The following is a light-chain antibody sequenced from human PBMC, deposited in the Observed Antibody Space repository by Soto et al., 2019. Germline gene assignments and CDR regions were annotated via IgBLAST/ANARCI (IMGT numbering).Light chain of an antibody. Sequence: EIVLTQSPGTLSLSPGERATLSCRASQSVSSSYLAWYQQKPGQAPRLLIYGASSRATGIPDRFSGSGSGTDFALSISRLEPEDFAAYYCQQFATSPFTFGPGTKVDI. J-gene: IGKJ3*01. CDR1: QSVSSSY. CDR2: GAS. V-gene: IGKV3-20*01. CDR3: QQFATSPFT.